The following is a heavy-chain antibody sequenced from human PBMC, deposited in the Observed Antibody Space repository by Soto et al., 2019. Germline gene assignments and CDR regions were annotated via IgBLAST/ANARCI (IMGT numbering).Heavy chain of an antibody. Sequence: GGSLRLSCADSGLTCSTYEMNWVRQSPGKGLEWVSYIRGGGSPILYADSVKGRFTISRDNAKNSLYLQMNSLRAEDTAIYYCASKIFGTTYFDYWGQGALVTVSS. CDR2: IRGGGSPI. CDR3: ASKIFGTTYFDY. V-gene: IGHV3-48*03. CDR1: GLTCSTYE. J-gene: IGHJ4*02. D-gene: IGHD1-7*01.